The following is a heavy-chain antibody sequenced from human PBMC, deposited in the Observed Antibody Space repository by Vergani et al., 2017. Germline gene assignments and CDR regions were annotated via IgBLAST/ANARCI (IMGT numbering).Heavy chain of an antibody. V-gene: IGHV4-34*01. CDR1: GWSFTSYH. CDR2: IDHTGRP. D-gene: IGHD2-8*01. J-gene: IGHJ6*03. CDR3: ARVNTDTNGHLYYYYYMDV. Sequence: QVQLQQRGGGLLKPSETLSLTCVANGWSFTSYHWTWIRQSPGEGLEWVGDIDHTGRPDYNPSLKSRLNMSVDKSPNQFSLTLNSVTATDTAIYFCARVNTDTNGHLYYYYYMDVWGQGTAVTVS.